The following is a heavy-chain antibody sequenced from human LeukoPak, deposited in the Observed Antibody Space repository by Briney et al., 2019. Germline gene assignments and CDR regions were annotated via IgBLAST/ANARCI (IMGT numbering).Heavy chain of an antibody. Sequence: SETLSLTCAVYGGSFSGYYWSWIRQPPGKGLEWIGEVNHSGSTNYNPSLKSRVTISVDTSKNQFSLKLSSVTAADTAVYYCARGDLFDYWGQGTLVTVSS. CDR3: ARGDLFDY. D-gene: IGHD3-3*01. V-gene: IGHV4-34*01. CDR1: GGSFSGYY. CDR2: VNHSGST. J-gene: IGHJ4*02.